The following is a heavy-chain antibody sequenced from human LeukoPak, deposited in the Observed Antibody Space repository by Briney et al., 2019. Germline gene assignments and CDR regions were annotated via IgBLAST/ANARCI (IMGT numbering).Heavy chain of an antibody. CDR1: GASVSSYY. J-gene: IGHJ4*02. V-gene: IGHV4-59*02. Sequence: PSETLSLTCTVSGASVSSYYWSWIRQPPGKGLEWIGYIYYSGITNYNPSLKSRVTISVDTSKNQFSLRLSSVTAADTAVYYCAREVPGYYGSGTYHIVGTYFDYWGQGTLVTVSS. D-gene: IGHD3-10*01. CDR3: AREVPGYYGSGTYHIVGTYFDY. CDR2: IYYSGIT.